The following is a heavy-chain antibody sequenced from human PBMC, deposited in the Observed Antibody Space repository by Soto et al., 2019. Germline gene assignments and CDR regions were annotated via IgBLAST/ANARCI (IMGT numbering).Heavy chain of an antibody. CDR3: ARDGCSGGSCYPNDSFDI. CDR2: ISSSSSTI. Sequence: EVQLVESGGGLVQPGGSLRLSCAASGFTFSSSSMNWVRQAPGKGLEWVSYISSSSSTIYYADSVKGRFTISRDNAKNSLYRQMSSLRAEDTAVYYCARDGCSGGSCYPNDSFDIWGQGTMVTFSS. CDR1: GFTFSSSS. V-gene: IGHV3-48*01. D-gene: IGHD2-15*01. J-gene: IGHJ3*02.